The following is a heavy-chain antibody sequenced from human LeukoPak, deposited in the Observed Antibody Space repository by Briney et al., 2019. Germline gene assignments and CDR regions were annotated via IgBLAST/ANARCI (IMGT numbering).Heavy chain of an antibody. V-gene: IGHV3-23*01. D-gene: IGHD4-11*01. J-gene: IGHJ5*02. CDR3: AKDQYSNYWFDP. CDR1: GFTFSSYA. Sequence: PSGGSLRLSCVASGFTFSSYAMSWVRQAAGKGLEWVSAISGSGGNTYYADSVRGRFTISRDNSKNTLYLQMNSLRAEDTAVYYCAKDQYSNYWFDPWGQGTLVTVSS. CDR2: ISGSGGNT.